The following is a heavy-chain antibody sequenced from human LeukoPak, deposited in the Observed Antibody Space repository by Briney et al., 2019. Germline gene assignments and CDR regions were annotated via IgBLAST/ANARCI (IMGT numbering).Heavy chain of an antibody. J-gene: IGHJ5*02. CDR1: GYTFTGYY. Sequence: ASVNVSCKASGYTFTGYYMHWVRQAPGQGLEWMGWINPNSGGTNYAQKFQGRVTMTRDTSISTAYMELSRLRSDDTAVYYCARAPYCSSTSCYTNSNWFDPWGRGTLVTVSS. CDR3: ARAPYCSSTSCYTNSNWFDP. D-gene: IGHD2-2*02. CDR2: INPNSGGT. V-gene: IGHV1-2*02.